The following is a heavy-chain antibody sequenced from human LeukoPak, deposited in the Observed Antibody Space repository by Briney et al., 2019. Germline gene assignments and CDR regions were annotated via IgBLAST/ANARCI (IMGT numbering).Heavy chain of an antibody. J-gene: IGHJ5*02. CDR2: IYYSGTT. D-gene: IGHD6-13*01. CDR3: ARERPNSSSWYARWFDP. Sequence: SETLSLTCTVSGGSLSSYYWSWIRQPPGKGLDCIGYIYYSGTTNYNPSLKSRVTISLDTSKNQFSLKLTSVTAADTAVYYCARERPNSSSWYARWFDPWGQGTLVTVSS. CDR1: GGSLSSYY. V-gene: IGHV4-59*01.